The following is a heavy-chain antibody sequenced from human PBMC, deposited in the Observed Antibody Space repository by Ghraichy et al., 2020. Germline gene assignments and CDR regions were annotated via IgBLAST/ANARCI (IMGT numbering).Heavy chain of an antibody. V-gene: IGHV1-2*06. CDR3: ARDLYDYVWGSDRYTSHFDS. CDR2: ISPKSGGT. D-gene: IGHD3-16*02. J-gene: IGHJ4*02. CDR1: GYTFTDYY. Sequence: ASVKVSCKASGYTFTDYYINWVRQAPGQGLEWLGRISPKSGGTDFAQKFQGRVTMTRDTPITTAFLELSSLRSDDTAVYYCARDLYDYVWGSDRYTSHFDSWGQGTLVTVSS.